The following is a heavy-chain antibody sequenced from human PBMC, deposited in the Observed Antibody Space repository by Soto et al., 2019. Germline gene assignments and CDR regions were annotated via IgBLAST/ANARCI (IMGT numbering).Heavy chain of an antibody. Sequence: PGGSLRLSCAASGFSFGSYALSWVRQAPGKGLEWVSTISGSYGKTFYADSVKGRFSISRDTSQSTLYLQMNSLRADDTAMYYCARWSYLDYWGQGTRVTVSS. CDR1: GFSFGSYA. D-gene: IGHD3-3*01. J-gene: IGHJ4*02. V-gene: IGHV3-23*01. CDR3: ARWSYLDY. CDR2: ISGSYGKT.